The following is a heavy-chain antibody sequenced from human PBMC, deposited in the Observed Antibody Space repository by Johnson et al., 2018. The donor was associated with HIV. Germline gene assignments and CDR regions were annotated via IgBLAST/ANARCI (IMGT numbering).Heavy chain of an antibody. CDR2: IPYDGSNI. CDR1: GFSFSNYG. Sequence: QVQLVESGGGVVQPGGSLRLSCAASGFSFSNYGMHWVRQAPGKGLEWVTFIPYDGSNIYYADSVKGQFTISRHKSQNTLYLQMNSLRAEDTAVYYCARAAYVHYDILTGPPLEDAFDIWGQGTMVTVSS. D-gene: IGHD3-9*01. CDR3: ARAAYVHYDILTGPPLEDAFDI. J-gene: IGHJ3*02. V-gene: IGHV3-30*19.